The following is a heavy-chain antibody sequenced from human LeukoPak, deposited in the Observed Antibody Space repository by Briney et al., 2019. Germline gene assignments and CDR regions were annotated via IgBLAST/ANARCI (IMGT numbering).Heavy chain of an antibody. CDR2: INAGNGNT. V-gene: IGHV1-3*03. CDR1: GYTFTSYA. Sequence: GASVKVSCKASGYTFTSYALHWVRQAPGQRLEWMGWINAGNGNTKYSQEFQGRVTITRDTSASTAYMELSSLRSEDMAVYYCATGMLAEYCSGGSCYSGGFDYWGHGTLVTVSS. J-gene: IGHJ4*01. CDR3: ATGMLAEYCSGGSCYSGGFDY. D-gene: IGHD2-15*01.